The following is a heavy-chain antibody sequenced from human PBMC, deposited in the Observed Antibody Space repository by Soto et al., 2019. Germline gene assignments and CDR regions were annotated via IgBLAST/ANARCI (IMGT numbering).Heavy chain of an antibody. Sequence: QVQLVQSGTEVKKPGASVKISCKASGYTFNKYYIHWVRQAPGQGLEWMGIINPDGGRTSYAQKFQARVIMTRDTSTITVYMELSSLRSDDTAIYYCARDFELRGTIFGVVILWMYNWLVTWGQGTLVTVSS. J-gene: IGHJ5*02. CDR3: ARDFELRGTIFGVVILWMYNWLVT. V-gene: IGHV1-46*02. CDR1: GYTFNKYY. D-gene: IGHD3-3*01. CDR2: INPDGGRT.